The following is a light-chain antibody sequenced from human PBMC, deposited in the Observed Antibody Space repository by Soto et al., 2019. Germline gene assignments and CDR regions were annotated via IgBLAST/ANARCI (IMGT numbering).Light chain of an antibody. CDR3: HQSYDIPT. CDR2: AAS. J-gene: IGKJ5*01. V-gene: IGKV1-39*01. Sequence: DIQMTQSPSSLSSAVVDRVTITGRARQNINSYLNWYQQKPGKAPKLLIYAASSLQSGVPSRFSGSGSGTDFTLTVSSLQPEDFATYYCHQSYDIPTFGQGTRLEIK. CDR1: QNINSY.